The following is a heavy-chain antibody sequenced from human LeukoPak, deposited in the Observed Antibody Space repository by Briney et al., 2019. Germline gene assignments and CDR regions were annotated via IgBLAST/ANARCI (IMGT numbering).Heavy chain of an antibody. CDR1: GFTFSSYV. Sequence: GGSLRLSCAASGFTFSSYVMSWVRQAPGKGLEWVGRIKSKTDGGTTDYAAPVKGRFTISRDDSKNTLYLQMNSLKTEDTAVYYCIRTAPTYYDFWSGGFGYWGQGTLVTVSS. J-gene: IGHJ4*02. V-gene: IGHV3-15*01. CDR3: IRTAPTYYDFWSGGFGY. D-gene: IGHD3-3*01. CDR2: IKSKTDGGTT.